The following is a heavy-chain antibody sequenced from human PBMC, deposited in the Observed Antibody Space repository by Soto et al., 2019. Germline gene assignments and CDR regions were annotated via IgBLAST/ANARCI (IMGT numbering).Heavy chain of an antibody. V-gene: IGHV1-69*01. D-gene: IGHD3-3*01. CDR2: IIPIFGTA. CDR3: ATLERQRITSFHGYYYYYGMDV. Sequence: QVQLVQSGAEVKKPGSSVKVSCKASGGTFSSYAISWVRQAPGQGLEWMGGIIPIFGTANYAQKFQGRVTITADESTSTAYMELSSLRSEDTAVYYCATLERQRITSFHGYYYYYGMDVWGQGTTVTVSS. J-gene: IGHJ6*02. CDR1: GGTFSSYA.